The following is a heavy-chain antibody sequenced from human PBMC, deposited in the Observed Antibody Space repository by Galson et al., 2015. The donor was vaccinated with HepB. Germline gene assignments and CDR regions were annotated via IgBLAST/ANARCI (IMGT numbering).Heavy chain of an antibody. CDR2: INPSGGST. Sequence: SVKVSCKASGYTFTSYYMHWVRQAPGQGLEWMGIINPSGGSTSYAQKFQGRVTMTRDTSTSTVYMELSSLRAEDTAVYYCARDKRGGSYRIGSGMDWGQGTLVTVSS. V-gene: IGHV1-46*01. D-gene: IGHD1-26*01. J-gene: IGHJ4*02. CDR3: ARDKRGGSYRIGSGMD. CDR1: GYTFTSYY.